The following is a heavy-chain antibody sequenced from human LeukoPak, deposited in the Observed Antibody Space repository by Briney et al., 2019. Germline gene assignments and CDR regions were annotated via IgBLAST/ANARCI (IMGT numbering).Heavy chain of an antibody. V-gene: IGHV3-74*01. Sequence: GGSLRLSCAASGFTFSSYWMHWVRQVPGRGLVWVSRVNSDGFSTSYADSVKGRFTISRDNAKNTLYLQMNSLRAEDTAVYYCAREGEGAMIETFDIWGQGTMVTVSS. CDR3: AREGEGAMIETFDI. CDR2: VNSDGFST. J-gene: IGHJ3*02. CDR1: GFTFSSYW. D-gene: IGHD3-22*01.